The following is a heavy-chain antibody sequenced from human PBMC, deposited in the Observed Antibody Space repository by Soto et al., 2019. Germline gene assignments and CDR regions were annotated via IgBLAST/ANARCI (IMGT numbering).Heavy chain of an antibody. J-gene: IGHJ4*01. Sequence: GGSLRLSCAASGFTFSSYAMSWVRQAQGKGLEWVSSISGSGGTTYYADSVKGRFTISRDKSKNTLFLQMNSLRVEDTALYYCAKGGTTVVTDFDYWGHGALVTVSS. D-gene: IGHD4-17*01. CDR3: AKGGTTVVTDFDY. CDR1: GFTFSSYA. V-gene: IGHV3-23*01. CDR2: ISGSGGTT.